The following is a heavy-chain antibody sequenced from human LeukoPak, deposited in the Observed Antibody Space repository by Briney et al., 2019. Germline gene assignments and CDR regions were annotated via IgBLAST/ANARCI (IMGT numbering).Heavy chain of an antibody. CDR2: IYHSGST. D-gene: IGHD1-26*01. V-gene: IGHV4-38-2*02. CDR3: ARPRIVGARRAFDY. Sequence: SETLSLTCTVSGYSISSGYYWGWIRQPPGKGLEWIGSIYHSGSTNYNPSLKSRVTISVDTSKNQFSLKLSSVTAADTAVYYCARPRIVGARRAFDYWGQGTLVTVSS. CDR1: GYSISSGYY. J-gene: IGHJ4*02.